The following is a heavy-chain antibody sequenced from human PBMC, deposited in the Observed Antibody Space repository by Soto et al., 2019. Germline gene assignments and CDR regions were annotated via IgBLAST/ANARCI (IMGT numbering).Heavy chain of an antibody. Sequence: QLQLQESGPGLVKPSETLSLTCTVSGGSISSSSYYWGWIRQPPGKGLEWIGSIYYSGSTYYNPSLKRRVTISVDTSKNQFSLKLSSVTAAGTAVYYCARLSVRRVRTSNYFGDYWGQGTLVTVSS. V-gene: IGHV4-39*01. CDR2: IYYSGST. D-gene: IGHD3-10*01. CDR3: ARLSVRRVRTSNYFGDY. CDR1: GGSISSSSYY. J-gene: IGHJ4*02.